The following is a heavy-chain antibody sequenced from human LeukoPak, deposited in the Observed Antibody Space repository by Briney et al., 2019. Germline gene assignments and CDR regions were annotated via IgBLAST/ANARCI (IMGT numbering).Heavy chain of an antibody. J-gene: IGHJ5*02. CDR2: ISTSGGSV. CDR3: ARDRQLRLHDP. CDR1: GFTFSDYY. Sequence: PGGSLRPSCTASGFTFSDYYMSWIRQAPGKGLEWLSYISTSGGSVSYVDSVKGRFTISRDNAKNSLYLQIDSLRAEDTAMYYCARDRQLRLHDPWGQGILVTVSS. V-gene: IGHV3-11*01. D-gene: IGHD3-16*01.